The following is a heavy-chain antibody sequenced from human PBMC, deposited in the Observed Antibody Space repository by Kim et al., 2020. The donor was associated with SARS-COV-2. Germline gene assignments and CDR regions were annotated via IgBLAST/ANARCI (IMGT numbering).Heavy chain of an antibody. Sequence: ASVKVSCKASGYTFTGYYMHWVRQAPGQGLEWMGRINPNSGGTKYAQKFQGRVTMTRDTSISTAYMELSRLRSEDTAVYYCAREGITMVRGAHTNWFDPWGQGTLVTVSS. V-gene: IGHV1-2*06. J-gene: IGHJ5*02. D-gene: IGHD3-10*01. CDR1: GYTFTGYY. CDR3: AREGITMVRGAHTNWFDP. CDR2: INPNSGGT.